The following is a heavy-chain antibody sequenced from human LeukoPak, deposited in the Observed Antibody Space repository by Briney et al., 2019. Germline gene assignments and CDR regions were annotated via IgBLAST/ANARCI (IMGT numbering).Heavy chain of an antibody. V-gene: IGHV1-2*02. CDR3: AKSRHDHYYFDY. CDR1: GYTFTGYY. D-gene: IGHD2-2*01. CDR2: INPNSGGT. J-gene: IGHJ4*02. Sequence: AASVKVSCKASGYTFTGYYMHWVRQAPGQGLEWMGWINPNSGGTNYAQKFQGRVTMTRDTSISTAYMGLNWLRSDDTAVYYCAKSRHDHYYFDYWGQGTLVTVSS.